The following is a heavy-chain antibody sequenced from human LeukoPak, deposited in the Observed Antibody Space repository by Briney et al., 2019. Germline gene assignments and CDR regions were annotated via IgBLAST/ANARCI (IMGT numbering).Heavy chain of an antibody. CDR3: AKDDYYGSGSYDYYYYGMDV. CDR1: GFTFSSYD. Sequence: GGSLRLSCAASGFTFSSYDMHWVRQATGKGLEWVSAIGTAGDTYYPGSVKGRFTISRENAKNTLYLQMNSLRAEDTAVYYCAKDDYYGSGSYDYYYYGMDVWGQGTTVTVSS. J-gene: IGHJ6*02. D-gene: IGHD3-10*01. CDR2: IGTAGDT. V-gene: IGHV3-13*01.